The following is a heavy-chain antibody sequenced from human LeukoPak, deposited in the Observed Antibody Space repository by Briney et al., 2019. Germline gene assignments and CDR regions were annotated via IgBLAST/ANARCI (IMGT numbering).Heavy chain of an antibody. Sequence: ASVKVSYKASGYTFTSYGISWVRQAPGQGLEWMGWISAYNGNTNYAQKLQGRVTMTTDTSTSTAYMELRSLRSDDTAVYYCARASSSSGGYYYYGMDVWGQGTTVTVSS. CDR2: ISAYNGNT. CDR1: GYTFTSYG. J-gene: IGHJ6*02. CDR3: ARASSSSGGYYYYGMDV. V-gene: IGHV1-18*01. D-gene: IGHD6-6*01.